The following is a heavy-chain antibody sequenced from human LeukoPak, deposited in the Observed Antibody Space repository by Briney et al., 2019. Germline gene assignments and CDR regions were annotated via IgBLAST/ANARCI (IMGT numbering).Heavy chain of an antibody. D-gene: IGHD2-2*01. CDR2: IYPGDSDT. CDR3: ARRGGYCSSTSCYAGYSDY. V-gene: IGHV5-51*01. CDR1: GYSFTNCW. Sequence: GESLKISCKGSGYSFTNCWIGWVRQMPGKGLEWMGIIYPGDSDTRYSPSFQGQVTISADKSISTAYLQWSSLKASDTAMYYCARRGGYCSSTSCYAGYSDYWGQGTLVTVSS. J-gene: IGHJ4*02.